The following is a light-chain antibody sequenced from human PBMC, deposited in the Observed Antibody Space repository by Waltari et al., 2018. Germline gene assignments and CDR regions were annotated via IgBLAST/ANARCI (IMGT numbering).Light chain of an antibody. J-gene: IGKJ1*01. V-gene: IGKV3-20*01. CDR3: QKYGTLPAT. Sequence: EIVLTQSPGTLSVSPGERVTLSCRASQSVSRTLAWYQQKPGQAPRLIIYDASTRATGIPDRFSGSGSGTDFSLTSSRLEPEDFAVYYCQKYGTLPATFGQGTKVEIK. CDR2: DAS. CDR1: QSVSRT.